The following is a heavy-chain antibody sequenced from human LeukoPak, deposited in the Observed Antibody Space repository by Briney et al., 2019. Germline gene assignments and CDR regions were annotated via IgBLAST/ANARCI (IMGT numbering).Heavy chain of an antibody. CDR2: MFYTGST. CDR3: ASLIVGTTYFDY. CDR1: GGSISTSSYY. D-gene: IGHD1-26*01. Sequence: PSETLSLTCTVSGGSISTSSYYWGWICQPPGKGLGWIGSMFYTGSTYHNPSLKSRVAISVDTSKNQFSLKLSSVTAADTAVYYCASLIVGTTYFDYWGQGTLVTVPS. V-gene: IGHV4-39*01. J-gene: IGHJ4*02.